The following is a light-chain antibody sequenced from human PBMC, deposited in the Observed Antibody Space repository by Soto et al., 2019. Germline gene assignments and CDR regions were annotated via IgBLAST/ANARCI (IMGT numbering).Light chain of an antibody. Sequence: EIVITQSPATLSVSPGERVTLSCRASQSINNKVAWYQQKPGQAPRLLLYGASTRANGISARFSGSGSGTELTLTISSLQSEDFAVYDCQQYNNWPTITFGQGTRLEIK. CDR3: QQYNNWPTIT. J-gene: IGKJ5*01. CDR2: GAS. CDR1: QSINNK. V-gene: IGKV3-15*01.